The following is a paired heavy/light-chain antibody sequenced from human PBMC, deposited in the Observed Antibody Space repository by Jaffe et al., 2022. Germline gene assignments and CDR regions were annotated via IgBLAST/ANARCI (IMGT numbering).Heavy chain of an antibody. CDR3: VRLPGPGLTNFYTADY. J-gene: IGHJ4*02. V-gene: IGHV4-39*01. D-gene: IGHD3-9*01. CDR1: GASISTPNYY. CDR2: IYSSGDT. Sequence: QLQLHESGPGLVKPSETLSLTCSVYGASISTPNYYWGWIRQPPGKGLEWIGSIYSSGDTYYHPSLKSRVTMFVDTSTNQLSLRLTSVTAADTAVYYCVRLPGPGLTNFYTADYWGQGTLVTVSS.
Light chain of an antibody. CDR3: QQYGGSPPYT. Sequence: EVVLTQSPGTLSLSPGERATLSCRASQSVYSNSLAWYQQKPGQPPRLLIYGASIRATGITDRFSGSASGTDYTLTISRLEPGDFAVYYCQQYGGSPPYTFGQGTKLEIK. CDR2: GAS. CDR1: QSVYSNS. J-gene: IGKJ2*01. V-gene: IGKV3-20*01.